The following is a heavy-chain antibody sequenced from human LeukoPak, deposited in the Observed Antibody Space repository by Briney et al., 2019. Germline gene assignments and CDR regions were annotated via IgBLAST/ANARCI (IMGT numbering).Heavy chain of an antibody. CDR3: ATNPLKRPDYGDYYFDY. J-gene: IGHJ4*02. V-gene: IGHV1-2*04. CDR1: GYTFTGYY. D-gene: IGHD4-17*01. Sequence: ASVKVSCKASGYTFTGYYMHWVRQAPGQGLEWMGWINPNSGGTNYAQKFQGWVTMTRGTSISTAYMELSRLRSEDTAVYYCATNPLKRPDYGDYYFDYWGQGTLVTVSS. CDR2: INPNSGGT.